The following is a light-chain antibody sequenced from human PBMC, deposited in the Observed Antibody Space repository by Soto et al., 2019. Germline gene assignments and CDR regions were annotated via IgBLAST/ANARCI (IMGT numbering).Light chain of an antibody. CDR1: QTISSW. CDR3: QHYNSYSEA. CDR2: KAS. V-gene: IGKV1-5*03. J-gene: IGKJ1*01. Sequence: SQRTQSPSTLSASVGDRVTITCRASQTISSWLAWYQQKPGKAPKLLIYKASTLKSGVPSRFSGSGSGTEFTLTISSLQPDDFATYYCQHYNSYSEAFGQGTNVDIK.